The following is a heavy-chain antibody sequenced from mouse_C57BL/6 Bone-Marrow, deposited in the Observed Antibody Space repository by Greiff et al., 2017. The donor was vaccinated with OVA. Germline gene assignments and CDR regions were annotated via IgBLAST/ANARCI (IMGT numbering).Heavy chain of an antibody. Sequence: EVQLQQSGPELVKPGASVKISCKASGYTFTDYYMNWVKQSPGKSLEWIGDLNPNNGGTSYNQKFKGKATLTVDKSSSTAYMELRSLTSKDSAVYYCARLGSYPYFDYWGQGTTLTVSS. CDR3: ARLGSYPYFDY. CDR2: LNPNNGGT. J-gene: IGHJ2*01. D-gene: IGHD6-1*01. CDR1: GYTFTDYY. V-gene: IGHV1-26*01.